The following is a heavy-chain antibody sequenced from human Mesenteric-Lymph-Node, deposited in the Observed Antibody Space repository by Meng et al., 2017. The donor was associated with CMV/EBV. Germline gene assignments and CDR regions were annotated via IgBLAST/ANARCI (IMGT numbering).Heavy chain of an antibody. CDR3: ARADPDSGSYWGEFDY. CDR1: GYTLSSYT. D-gene: IGHD1-26*01. Sequence: ASVKVSCKSSGYTLSSYTISWVRQAPGQGLEWMGWINPNSGGTNYAQKFQGRVTMTRDTSISTAYMELSRLRSDDTAVYYCARADPDSGSYWGEFDYWGQGTLVTVSS. V-gene: IGHV1-2*02. J-gene: IGHJ4*02. CDR2: INPNSGGT.